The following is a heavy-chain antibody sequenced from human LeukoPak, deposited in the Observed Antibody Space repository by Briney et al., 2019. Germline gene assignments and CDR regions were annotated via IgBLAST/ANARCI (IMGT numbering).Heavy chain of an antibody. CDR3: AKDGGSGTYYPPDAFDI. CDR1: GFTFSSYA. CDR2: ISGSGDIT. Sequence: GGSLRLSCAASGFTFSSYAMSWVRQAPGKGLEWVSAISGSGDITYYADCVKGRFTISRDNSKDTLNLQMNSLRAEDTAVYYCAKDGGSGTYYPPDAFDIWGQGTMVTVSS. D-gene: IGHD3-10*01. J-gene: IGHJ3*02. V-gene: IGHV3-23*01.